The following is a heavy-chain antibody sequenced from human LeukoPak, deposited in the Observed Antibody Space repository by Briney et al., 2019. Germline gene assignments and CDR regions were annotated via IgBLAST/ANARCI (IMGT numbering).Heavy chain of an antibody. Sequence: PLFLICTLAGACSARGTYYSNWMRHHPKKGLEWIGYIFSTGNTYYNPSLKIRVTISLDTSKNQFSVKLSSLTAADPAVSFCASSLTSVGPRHSWGQGILVTVSS. D-gene: IGHD1-26*01. J-gene: IGHJ4*02. CDR2: IFSTGNT. V-gene: IGHV4-31*03. CDR3: ASSLTSVGPRHS. CDR1: GACSARGTYY.